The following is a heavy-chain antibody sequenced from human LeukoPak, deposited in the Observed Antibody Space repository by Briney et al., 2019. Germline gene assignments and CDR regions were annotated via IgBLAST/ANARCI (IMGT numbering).Heavy chain of an antibody. V-gene: IGHV4-59*01. D-gene: IGHD3-16*01. Sequence: SETLSLTCTVSGGSISNFYWSWIRQPPGKGLEWIGYIYYSGSTNYNPSLKSRVTISVDTTKNQFSLKLSSVTAADTAVYYCVRDSSYDYVWGSYSYSGMDVWGQGTTVTVSS. CDR3: VRDSSYDYVWGSYSYSGMDV. CDR1: GGSISNFY. CDR2: IYYSGST. J-gene: IGHJ6*02.